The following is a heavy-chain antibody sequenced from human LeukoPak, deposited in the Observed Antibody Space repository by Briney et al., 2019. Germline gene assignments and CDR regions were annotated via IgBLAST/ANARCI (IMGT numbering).Heavy chain of an antibody. CDR1: GYNFASYW. D-gene: IGHD5-18*01. J-gene: IGHJ4*02. CDR2: IYPGDSDT. CDR3: ARTPGYSFYFDY. V-gene: IGHV5-51*01. Sequence: GESLKISCKGSGYNFASYWIGWVRQMPGKGLEWMGIIYPGDSDTRSSPSFQGQVTMSVDMSVNTAYLQWSSLKASDTAMYYCARTPGYSFYFDYWGLGTPVTVSS.